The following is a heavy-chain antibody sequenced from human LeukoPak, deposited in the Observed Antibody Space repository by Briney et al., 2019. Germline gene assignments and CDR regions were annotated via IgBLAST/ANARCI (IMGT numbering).Heavy chain of an antibody. CDR2: ISGSGGST. CDR3: AKFRDILTGHEYFQH. D-gene: IGHD3-9*01. V-gene: IGHV3-23*01. CDR1: GFTFSSYA. J-gene: IGHJ1*01. Sequence: GGSLRLSCAASGFTFSSYAMSWVRQAPGKGLEWASAISGSGGSTYYADSVKGRFTISRDNSKNTLYLQMNSLRAEDTAVYYCAKFRDILTGHEYFQHWGQGTLVTVSS.